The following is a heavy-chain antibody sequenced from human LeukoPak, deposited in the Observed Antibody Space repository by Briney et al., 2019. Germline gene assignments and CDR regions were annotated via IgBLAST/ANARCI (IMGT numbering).Heavy chain of an antibody. V-gene: IGHV3-9*01. J-gene: IGHJ4*02. Sequence: GGSLRLSCAASGFTFDDYAMHWVRQAPGKGLEWVSGISWNSGSIGYADSVKGRFTISRDNAKNSLYLQMNILRAEDTALYYCAKATVEQWFPDWGQGTLVTVSS. D-gene: IGHD6-19*01. CDR3: AKATVEQWFPD. CDR1: GFTFDDYA. CDR2: ISWNSGSI.